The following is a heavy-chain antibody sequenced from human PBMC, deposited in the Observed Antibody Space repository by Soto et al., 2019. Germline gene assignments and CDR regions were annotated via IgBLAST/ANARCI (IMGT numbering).Heavy chain of an antibody. CDR1: VFIFSSYG. J-gene: IGHJ4*02. CDR2: ISFDGKNR. D-gene: IGHD2-15*01. Sequence: QVQLVESGGGVVQPGKSLRLSCAASVFIFSSYGMHWVRQAPGKGLEWVALISFDGKNRNYADSVKGRFNIYRDNPKNTLYLEMNSLRPEDTAFYYCAKRGGVVGGSEHPFFEYWGQGTLVTVSS. CDR3: AKRGGVVGGSEHPFFEY. V-gene: IGHV3-30*18.